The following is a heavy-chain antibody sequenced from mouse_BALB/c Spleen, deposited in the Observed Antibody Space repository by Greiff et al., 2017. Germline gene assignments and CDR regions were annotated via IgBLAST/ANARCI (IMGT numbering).Heavy chain of an antibody. Sequence: EVKLMESGGGLVKPGGSLKLSCAASGFTFSSYAMSWVRQTPEKRLEWVASISSGGSTYYPDSVKGRFTISRDNARNILYLQMSSLRSEDTAMYYCARGLLRPHFGYWGQGTTLTVSS. D-gene: IGHD1-2*01. J-gene: IGHJ2*01. CDR2: ISSGGST. V-gene: IGHV5-6-5*01. CDR3: ARGLLRPHFGY. CDR1: GFTFSSYA.